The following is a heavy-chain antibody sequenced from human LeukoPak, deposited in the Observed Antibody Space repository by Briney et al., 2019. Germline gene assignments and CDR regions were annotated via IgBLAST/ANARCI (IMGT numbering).Heavy chain of an antibody. Sequence: GGSLRLSCAASGFTFSSYGVPWVRQAPGKGLEWVAVISYDGSNKYYADSVKGRFTISRDNSKNTLYLQMNSLRAEDTAVYYCAKDSWSSGFFDYWGQGTLVTVSS. J-gene: IGHJ4*02. CDR2: ISYDGSNK. D-gene: IGHD3-22*01. CDR1: GFTFSSYG. V-gene: IGHV3-30*18. CDR3: AKDSWSSGFFDY.